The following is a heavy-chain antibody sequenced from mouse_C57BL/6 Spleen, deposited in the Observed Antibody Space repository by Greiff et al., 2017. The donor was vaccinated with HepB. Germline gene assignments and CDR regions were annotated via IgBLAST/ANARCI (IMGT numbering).Heavy chain of an antibody. D-gene: IGHD1-1*01. CDR3: ARDYYGSRYAMDY. Sequence: VQLQQSGGGLVKPGGSLKLSCAASGFTFSDYGMHWVRQAPEKGLEWVAYISSGSSTIYYADTVKGRFTISRDNAKNTLFLQMTSLRSEDTAMYYCARDYYGSRYAMDYWGQGTSVTVSS. CDR2: ISSGSSTI. CDR1: GFTFSDYG. J-gene: IGHJ4*01. V-gene: IGHV5-17*01.